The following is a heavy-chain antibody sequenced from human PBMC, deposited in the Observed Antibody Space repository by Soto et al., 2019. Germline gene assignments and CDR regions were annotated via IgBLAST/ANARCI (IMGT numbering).Heavy chain of an antibody. J-gene: IGHJ5*02. V-gene: IGHV4-59*01. Sequence: SETLSLTCTVSGGSISSYYWSWIRQPPGKGLEWIGYIYYSGSTNYNPSLKSRVTISVDTSKNQFSLKLSSVTAADTAVYYCARDTYYYGSGSDPTTSLYNWFDPWGQGTLVTVSS. CDR2: IYYSGST. D-gene: IGHD3-10*01. CDR3: ARDTYYYGSGSDPTTSLYNWFDP. CDR1: GGSISSYY.